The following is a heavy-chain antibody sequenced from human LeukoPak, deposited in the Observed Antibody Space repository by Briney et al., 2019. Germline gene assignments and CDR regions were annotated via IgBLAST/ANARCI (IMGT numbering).Heavy chain of an antibody. J-gene: IGHJ4*02. CDR1: GFTFSSYW. Sequence: GGSLRLSCAASGFTFSSYWMHWVRQGPGKGLLWVSRINSDGSGTTYADSVKGRFTISRDNAKNTLYLQMNSLTAEDTAVYYCASHYASGSSSGCWGQGTLVTVSS. CDR2: INSDGSGT. D-gene: IGHD3-10*01. V-gene: IGHV3-74*01. CDR3: ASHYASGSSSGC.